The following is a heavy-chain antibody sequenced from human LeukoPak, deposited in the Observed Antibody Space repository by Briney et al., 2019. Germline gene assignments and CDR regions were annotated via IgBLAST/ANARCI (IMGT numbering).Heavy chain of an antibody. Sequence: SEILSLTCTVSGYSISSGYYWGWIRQPPGKGLEWIGSIYHSGSTYYNPSLKSRVAISVDTSKNQFSLKLSSVTAADTAVYYCARTLWWVDDAFDIWGQGTMVTVSS. CDR3: ARTLWWVDDAFDI. J-gene: IGHJ3*02. CDR2: IYHSGST. D-gene: IGHD2-21*01. CDR1: GYSISSGYY. V-gene: IGHV4-38-2*02.